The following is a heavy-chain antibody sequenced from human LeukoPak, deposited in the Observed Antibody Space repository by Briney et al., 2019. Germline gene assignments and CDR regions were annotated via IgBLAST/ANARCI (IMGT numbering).Heavy chain of an antibody. V-gene: IGHV3-9*03. CDR1: GFTFYDYA. D-gene: IGHD5-12*01. Sequence: PGGSLRLSCAASGFTFYDYAMHWVRQAPGKGLEWVSNISWNSGSIDYTDSVKGRFTIYRDNAKNFLFLQMQSLRVEDMAMYYCAKDGGPYDGIRGYFDYWGQGTLVTASS. CDR3: AKDGGPYDGIRGYFDY. J-gene: IGHJ4*02. CDR2: ISWNSGSI.